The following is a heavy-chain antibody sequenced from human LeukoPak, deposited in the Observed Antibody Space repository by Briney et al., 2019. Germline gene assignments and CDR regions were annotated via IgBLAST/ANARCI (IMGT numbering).Heavy chain of an antibody. CDR1: GYTFTGYY. CDR2: INPNSGGT. Sequence: ASVKVSCKASGYTFTGYYMHWVRQAPGQGLEWMGWINPNSGGTNYAQKFQGRVTMTRDTSISTAYVELSRLRSDDTAVFYCARAGSSSRWVNDYWGQGTLVTVSS. CDR3: ARAGSSSRWVNDY. D-gene: IGHD6-13*01. J-gene: IGHJ4*02. V-gene: IGHV1-2*02.